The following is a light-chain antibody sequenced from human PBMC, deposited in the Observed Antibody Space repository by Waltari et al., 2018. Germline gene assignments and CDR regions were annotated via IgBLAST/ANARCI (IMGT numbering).Light chain of an antibody. CDR3: QKYVNVPAT. CDR1: QGIINY. Sequence: DIQMTQSPSSLSAYVGDRVSITCRASQGIINYLAWYQQKPGKVPKLLIYAASTLQSGVPSRFSGSGSGTDFTRTISSLQPEDAATYYCQKYVNVPATFGQGTKVEIK. J-gene: IGKJ1*01. CDR2: AAS. V-gene: IGKV1-27*01.